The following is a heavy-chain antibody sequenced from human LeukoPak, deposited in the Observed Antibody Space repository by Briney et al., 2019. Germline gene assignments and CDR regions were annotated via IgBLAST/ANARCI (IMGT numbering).Heavy chain of an antibody. D-gene: IGHD3-22*01. Sequence: PSETLSLTCSVSGDSISRSDSYWDWIRQPPGKGLEWIGTLYYTGRTYYSPSLKSRLTMSVDTSNNRFSLNLRSVTAADTAVYYCARRRYYDGSGYLEWGQGTLLSVSS. J-gene: IGHJ1*01. V-gene: IGHV4-39*01. CDR2: LYYTGRT. CDR1: GDSISRSDSY. CDR3: ARRRYYDGSGYLE.